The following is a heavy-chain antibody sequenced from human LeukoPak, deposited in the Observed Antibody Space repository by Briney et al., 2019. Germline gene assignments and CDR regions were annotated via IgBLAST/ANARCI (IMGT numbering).Heavy chain of an antibody. D-gene: IGHD3-9*01. V-gene: IGHV3-30*18. J-gene: IGHJ5*02. CDR1: GFTFSSYG. CDR2: ISYDGSNK. Sequence: PGGSLRLSCAASGFTFSSYGMHWVRQAPGKGLEWVAVISYDGSNKYYADSVKGRFTISRDNSKNTLYLQMNSLRAEDTAVYYCAKVGTPGGYSDWLFPNRFDPWGQGTLVTVSS. CDR3: AKVGTPGGYSDWLFPNRFDP.